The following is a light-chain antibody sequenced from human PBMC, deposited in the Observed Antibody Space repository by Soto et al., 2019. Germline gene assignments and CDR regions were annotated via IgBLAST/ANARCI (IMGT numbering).Light chain of an antibody. J-gene: IGKJ2*01. CDR2: AAS. Sequence: AIRMTQSPSSFSASTGDRVTITYRASQGISSYLAWYQQKPGKAPKLLIYAASTLQSGVPSRFSGSGSGTDFTLTISCLQSEDFATYYCQQYYSYSYTFGQGTKLEIK. CDR1: QGISSY. CDR3: QQYYSYSYT. V-gene: IGKV1-8*01.